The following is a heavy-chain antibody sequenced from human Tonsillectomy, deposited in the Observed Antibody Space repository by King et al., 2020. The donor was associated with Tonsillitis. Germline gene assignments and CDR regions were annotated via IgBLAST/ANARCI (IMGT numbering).Heavy chain of an antibody. V-gene: IGHV4-39*01. CDR2: IFYSGIT. CDR1: GGSISSSNYY. Sequence: LQLQESGPGLVKPSETLSLTCTVSGGSISSSNYYRGWIRQPPGKGLEWIGSIFYSGITYYNPSLKSRVTISVDTSKNQFSLKLSSVTAADTAVYYCARLTYYDYVWGTYLDAFDIWGQGTMVTVSS. CDR3: ARLTYYDYVWGTYLDAFDI. J-gene: IGHJ3*02. D-gene: IGHD3-16*01.